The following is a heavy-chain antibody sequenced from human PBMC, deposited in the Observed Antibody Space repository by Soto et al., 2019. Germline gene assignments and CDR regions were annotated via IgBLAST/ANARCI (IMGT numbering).Heavy chain of an antibody. CDR3: ARARIVVAGTIVDY. CDR2: IYHSGDT. D-gene: IGHD6-19*01. J-gene: IGHJ4*02. Sequence: SETLSLTCAVSGYSLTSGYYFGWVRQPPGKGLEWIGSIYHSGDTYYNPSLKSRVTISVDTSKNHFSLKLTSVTAADTVVYYCARARIVVAGTIVDYWGQGTLVTVSS. CDR1: GYSLTSGYY. V-gene: IGHV4-38-2*01.